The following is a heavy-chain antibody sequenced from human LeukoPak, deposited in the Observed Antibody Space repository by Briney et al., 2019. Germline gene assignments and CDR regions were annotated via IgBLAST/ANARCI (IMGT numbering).Heavy chain of an antibody. CDR2: INPNSGGT. CDR1: GYTFTGYY. J-gene: IGHJ3*02. CDR3: ASGMIVGHDAFDI. V-gene: IGHV1-2*06. D-gene: IGHD3-22*01. Sequence: ASVKASCKASGYTFTGYYMHWVRQAPGQGLEWMGRINPNSGGTNYAQKFQGRVTMTRDTSISTAYMELSRLRSDDTAVYYCASGMIVGHDAFDIWGQGTMVTVSS.